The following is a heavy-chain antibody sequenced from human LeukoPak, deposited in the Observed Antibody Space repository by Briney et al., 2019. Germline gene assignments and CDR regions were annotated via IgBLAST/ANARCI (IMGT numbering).Heavy chain of an antibody. Sequence: GGSLRLSCEASGFTFSRHAMSWVRQAPGKGLEWVSSLSGTGGSTYYADSVKGRLTVSRDNSRNMLYLEMNSLRAEDTAVYYCAREGSTSMDVWGKGTTVTVSS. CDR1: GFTFSRHA. V-gene: IGHV3-23*01. CDR2: LSGTGGST. J-gene: IGHJ6*04. CDR3: AREGSTSMDV. D-gene: IGHD2-2*01.